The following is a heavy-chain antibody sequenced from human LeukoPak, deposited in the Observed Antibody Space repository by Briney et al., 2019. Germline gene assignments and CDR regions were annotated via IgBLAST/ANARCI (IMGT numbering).Heavy chain of an antibody. J-gene: IGHJ4*02. CDR1: GGSFSGYY. Sequence: SETLSLTCAVYGGSFSGYYWSWIRQPRGKGLEWIGEINHSGSTNYNPSLKSRVTISVDTSKNQFSLKLSSVTAADTAVYYCARHEGSSRTNPFDYWGQGTLVTVSS. V-gene: IGHV4-34*01. D-gene: IGHD6-13*01. CDR2: INHSGST. CDR3: ARHEGSSRTNPFDY.